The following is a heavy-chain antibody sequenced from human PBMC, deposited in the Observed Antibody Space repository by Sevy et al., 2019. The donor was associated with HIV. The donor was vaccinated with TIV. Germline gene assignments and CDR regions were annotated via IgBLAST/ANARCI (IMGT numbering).Heavy chain of an antibody. CDR3: ARDGLTYGGMDV. D-gene: IGHD1-20*01. Sequence: SQTLSLTCAISGDSVSSNSAAWNWIRQSPSRGLEWLGRTYYRSKWYNDYAVSVKSRITINPDTSKNQVPLQLNSVTPEDTAIYYCARDGLTYGGMDVWGQGTTVTVSS. CDR1: GDSVSSNSAA. CDR2: TYYRSKWYN. V-gene: IGHV6-1*01. J-gene: IGHJ6*02.